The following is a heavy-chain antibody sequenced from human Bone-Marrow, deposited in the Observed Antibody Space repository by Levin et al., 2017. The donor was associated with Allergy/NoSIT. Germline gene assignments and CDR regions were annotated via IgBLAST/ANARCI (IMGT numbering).Heavy chain of an antibody. V-gene: IGHV3-53*01. CDR3: ARDQVGGKFGGMDV. Sequence: PGGSLRLSCAASGFTVSSNYMSWVRQAPGKGLEWVSVIYSGGSTYYADSVKGRFTISRDNSKNTLYLQMNSLRAEDTAVYYCARDQVGGKFGGMDVWGQGTTVTVSS. CDR2: IYSGGST. J-gene: IGHJ6*02. CDR1: GFTVSSNY. D-gene: IGHD3-10*01.